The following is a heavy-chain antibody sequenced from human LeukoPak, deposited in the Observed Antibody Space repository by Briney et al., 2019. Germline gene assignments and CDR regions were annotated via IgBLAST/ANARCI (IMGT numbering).Heavy chain of an antibody. CDR1: GYTFTGYY. Sequence: PRASVKVSRKASGYTFTGYYMHWVRQAPEQGLEWMGWINPNSGGTNYAQKFQGRVTMTRDTSISTAYMELSRLRSDDTAVYYCARAYDVWSAYDYWGQGTLVTVSS. D-gene: IGHD3-3*01. CDR3: ARAYDVWSAYDY. V-gene: IGHV1-2*02. CDR2: INPNSGGT. J-gene: IGHJ4*02.